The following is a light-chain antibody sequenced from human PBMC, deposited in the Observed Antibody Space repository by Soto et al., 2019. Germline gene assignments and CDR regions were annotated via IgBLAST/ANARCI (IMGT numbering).Light chain of an antibody. CDR3: LQDYNYPYT. CDR1: QGIRND. J-gene: IGKJ2*01. V-gene: IGKV1-6*01. CDR2: AAS. Sequence: AIQMTQSPSSLSASVGDRVTITCRASQGIRNDLGWFQQKPGKAPKLLICAASVLQSGVPSRFSGRGSGTDFTLTISSLQPEDSATYFCLQDYNYPYTFGQGTKLEIK.